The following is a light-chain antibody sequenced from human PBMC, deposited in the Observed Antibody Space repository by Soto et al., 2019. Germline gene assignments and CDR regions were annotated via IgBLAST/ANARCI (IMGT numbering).Light chain of an antibody. Sequence: EIVLTQSPATLSLSPGNRATLSCRASQSVSGYLDWYHQKPGQAPRLLIYDASNRATGIPARFSGSGSGTDFTLTITSLEPEDFAVYYCQQRSNWPSTFGGGTKVEI. V-gene: IGKV3-11*01. CDR3: QQRSNWPST. J-gene: IGKJ4*01. CDR2: DAS. CDR1: QSVSGY.